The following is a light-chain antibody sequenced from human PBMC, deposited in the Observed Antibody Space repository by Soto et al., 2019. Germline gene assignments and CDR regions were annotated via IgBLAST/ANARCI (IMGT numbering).Light chain of an antibody. Sequence: EVVLTQSPSTLSLSPGERATLSCRASQSVSNNYFAWYQRKPGQAPRLLIFGSSDRATGIPDRFSGSGSGTDFTLTISRLEPEDFAVYYCQQYGSSPPYTFGQGTKLEIK. J-gene: IGKJ2*01. CDR3: QQYGSSPPYT. CDR1: QSVSNNY. CDR2: GSS. V-gene: IGKV3-20*01.